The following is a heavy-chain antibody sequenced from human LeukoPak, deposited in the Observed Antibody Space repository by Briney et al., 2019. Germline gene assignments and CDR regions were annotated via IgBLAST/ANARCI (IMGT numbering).Heavy chain of an antibody. CDR1: GYTLTESS. CDR2: FDTQDGEP. J-gene: IGHJ5*02. CDR3: ATGDSFDP. V-gene: IGHV1-24*01. Sequence: ASGKVCCKGAGYTLTESSIHWVRQAPGLALEWMRGFDTQDGEPIYAQKFPRRVTLTEDTSTDTVDMQPSSLRSEDTAVYSCATGDSFDPWGEGGLVSVSS.